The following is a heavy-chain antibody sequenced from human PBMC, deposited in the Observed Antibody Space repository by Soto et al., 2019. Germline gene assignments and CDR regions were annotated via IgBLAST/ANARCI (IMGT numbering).Heavy chain of an antibody. J-gene: IGHJ5*02. D-gene: IGHD6-13*01. CDR2: INPVNGNT. CDR3: ARGIATGQLDP. CDR1: GYTFTTYT. V-gene: IGHV1-3*01. Sequence: ASVKVSCKASGYTFTTYTMNWVRQAPGQRLEWMGWINPVNGNTKSSQKFQDRLIITRDASASTAYIELRSLRSEDTAVYYCARGIATGQLDPWGQGTLVTVSS.